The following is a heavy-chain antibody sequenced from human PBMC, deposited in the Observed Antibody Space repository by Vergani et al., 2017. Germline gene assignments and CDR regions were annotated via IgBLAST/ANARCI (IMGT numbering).Heavy chain of an antibody. Sequence: QLQLQESGPGLVKPSETLSLTCTVSGGSISSSSYYWGWIRQPPGKGLEWIGSIYYSGSTYYNPSLKSRVTISVDTSKNQFSLKLSSVTAADTAVYYCAGQTSGYCDWFQTYGMDVWGQGTTVTVSS. V-gene: IGHV4-39*01. CDR2: IYYSGST. CDR1: GGSISSSSYY. D-gene: IGHD3-9*01. CDR3: AGQTSGYCDWFQTYGMDV. J-gene: IGHJ6*02.